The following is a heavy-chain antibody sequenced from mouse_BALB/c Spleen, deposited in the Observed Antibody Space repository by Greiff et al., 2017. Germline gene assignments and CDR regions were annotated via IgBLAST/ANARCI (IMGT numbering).Heavy chain of an antibody. CDR2: INPSTGYT. D-gene: IGHD1-1*01. V-gene: IGHV1-7*01. CDR3: ARYGNYFDY. CDR1: GYTFTSYW. Sequence: QVQLQQSGADLAKPGASVKMSCKASGYTFTSYWMHWVKQRPGQGLEWIGYINPSTGYTEYNQKFKDKATLTADKSSSTAYMQLSSLTSEDSAVYYCARYGNYFDYWGQGTTLTVSS. J-gene: IGHJ2*01.